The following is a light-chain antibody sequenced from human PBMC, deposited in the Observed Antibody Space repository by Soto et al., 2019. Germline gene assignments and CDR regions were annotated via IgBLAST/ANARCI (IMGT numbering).Light chain of an antibody. J-gene: IGKJ5*01. Sequence: IQMYKSPSSLSASVGDRVTITCRASQNIKNYLNWYQQKPGKAPKLLIYASSSLQSGVPSRFSGSGSGADFILTISCLQSEDFATYYCQQYYNYPVTFGQGTLLAVK. CDR3: QQYYNYPVT. V-gene: IGKV1-39*01. CDR1: QNIKNY. CDR2: ASS.